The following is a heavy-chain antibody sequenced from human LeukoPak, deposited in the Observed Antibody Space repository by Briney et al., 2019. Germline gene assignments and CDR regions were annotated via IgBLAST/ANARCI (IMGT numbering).Heavy chain of an antibody. Sequence: PGGSLRLSCAVSGFTFTSYAMSWVRQAPGKGLEWVSAISGSGGSTYYADSVKGRFTISRDNSKNTLYLQMNSLRAEDTAVYYCARRKSVWSYIGPNGYWGQGTLVTVSS. CDR2: ISGSGGST. D-gene: IGHD4/OR15-4a*01. CDR1: GFTFTSYA. CDR3: ARRKSVWSYIGPNGY. J-gene: IGHJ4*02. V-gene: IGHV3-23*01.